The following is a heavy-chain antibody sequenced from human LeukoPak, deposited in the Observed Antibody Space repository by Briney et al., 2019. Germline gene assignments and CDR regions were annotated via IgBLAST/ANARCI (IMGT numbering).Heavy chain of an antibody. J-gene: IGHJ4*02. Sequence: SQTLSLTCTVSGASINTGSYYWSWIRQPAGKGLEWFGRIYITGRTTYTPSLKSRVTISIDTSNNQCSLKLNSVTAADTAVYYCARGSLTPFNCWGQGTLVTVSS. CDR3: ARGSLTPFNC. D-gene: IGHD1-14*01. CDR1: GASINTGSYY. CDR2: IYITGRT. V-gene: IGHV4-61*02.